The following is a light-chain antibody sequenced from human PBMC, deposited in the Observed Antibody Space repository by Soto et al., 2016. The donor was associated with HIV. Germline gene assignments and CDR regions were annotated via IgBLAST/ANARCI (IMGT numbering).Light chain of an antibody. J-gene: IGLJ2*01. V-gene: IGLV3-21*02. CDR1: NIGSKR. Sequence: SYELTQPPSVSVAPGETARIPCGGDNIGSKRVHWYQQKPGQAPVLVVYDDNDRPSGIPKRFSGFNPGDTATLTISGVDAGDEAEYYCQVWDTSSDHVIFGGGTKLTVL. CDR2: DDN. CDR3: QVWDTSSDHVI.